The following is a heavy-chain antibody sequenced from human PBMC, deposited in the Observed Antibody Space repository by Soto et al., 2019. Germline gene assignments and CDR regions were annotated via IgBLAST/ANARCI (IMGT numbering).Heavy chain of an antibody. V-gene: IGHV4-34*01. J-gene: IGHJ5*02. CDR2: VNDSGNS. CDR1: GGSFSGYY. D-gene: IGHD5-12*01. CDR3: ARVRRWLPEEMVDL. Sequence: PSETLSLTCGGSGGSFSGYYWSWIRQPPGKGLEWIGEVNDSGNSNDNPSLKRRVVISGDTPKNEFSLKMNTVTAADTGVYYCARVRRWLPEEMVDLWGQGALVTVSS.